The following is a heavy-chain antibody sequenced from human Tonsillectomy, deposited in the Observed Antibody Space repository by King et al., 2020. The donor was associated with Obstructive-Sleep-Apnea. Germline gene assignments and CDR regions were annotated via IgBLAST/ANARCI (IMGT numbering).Heavy chain of an antibody. D-gene: IGHD3-9*01. J-gene: IGHJ4*02. CDR1: GFTFSSHA. CDR3: VRALYFDYLKYSFGY. Sequence: EVQLVESGGGLVQRGGSLRLSCSASGFTFSSHAMHWVRQAPGKGLEYVASIGSNGDSTYYADSVKGRFTISRDNSKNTVYLQMSSLIPEETAVYYCVRALYFDYLKYSFGYWGRGALVTVSS. CDR2: IGSNGDST. V-gene: IGHV3-64D*09.